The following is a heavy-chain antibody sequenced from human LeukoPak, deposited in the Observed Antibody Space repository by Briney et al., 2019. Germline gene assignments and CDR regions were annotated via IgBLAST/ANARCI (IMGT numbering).Heavy chain of an antibody. CDR3: ARALRIETFGVRRYYYHAMNV. V-gene: IGHV1-46*01. CDR1: GYTFTSYG. J-gene: IGHJ6*02. D-gene: IGHD3-3*01. Sequence: GASVKVSCKASGYTFTSYGISWVRQAPGQGLEWMGVINPSSRGTTYAQRFQGRVTMTTDTSTSTVYMDLSSLRSEDTAVYYCARALRIETFGVRRYYYHAMNVWGQGTTVTVSS. CDR2: INPSSRGT.